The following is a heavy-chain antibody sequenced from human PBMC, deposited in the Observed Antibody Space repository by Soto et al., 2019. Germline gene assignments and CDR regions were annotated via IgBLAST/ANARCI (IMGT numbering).Heavy chain of an antibody. CDR1: GGSFSGYY. J-gene: IGHJ4*02. V-gene: IGHV4-34*01. Sequence: PSETLSLTCAVYGGSFSGYYWSWIRQPPGKGLEWIGEINHSGSTNYNPSLKSRVTISVDTSKNQFSLKLSSVTAADTAVYYCVSTDSQQLEQENFDYWGQGTLVTVSS. CDR2: INHSGST. D-gene: IGHD6-13*01. CDR3: VSTDSQQLEQENFDY.